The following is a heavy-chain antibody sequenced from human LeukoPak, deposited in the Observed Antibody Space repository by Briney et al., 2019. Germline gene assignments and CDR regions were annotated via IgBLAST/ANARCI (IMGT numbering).Heavy chain of an antibody. J-gene: IGHJ5*01. V-gene: IGHV3-74*01. CDR3: VRDWDHFDFDS. CDR1: GFTFRDYW. CDR2: IKGDGSHT. Sequence: GGSLRLSCAASGFTFRDYWMHLIRQAPRKGLVWVSRIKGDGSHTIYADSVKGRFTISRDNAKNTLYLQMKSLRVEDTALYYCVRDWDHFDFDSWGQGTLVTVSS. D-gene: IGHD1-26*01.